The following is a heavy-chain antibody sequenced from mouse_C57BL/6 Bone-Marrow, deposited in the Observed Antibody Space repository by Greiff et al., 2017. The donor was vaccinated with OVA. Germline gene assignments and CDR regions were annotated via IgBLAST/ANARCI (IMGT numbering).Heavy chain of an antibody. CDR1: GYTFTSYG. J-gene: IGHJ1*03. CDR2: IYPRSGNT. CDR3: ARDYGSSTRGLYFDV. V-gene: IGHV1-81*01. Sequence: VQLQQSGAELARPGASVKLSCKASGYTFTSYGISWVKQRTGQGLEWIGEIYPRSGNTYYNEKFKGKATLTADKSSSTAYMELRSLTSEDSAVYFCARDYGSSTRGLYFDVWGTGTTVTVSS. D-gene: IGHD1-1*01.